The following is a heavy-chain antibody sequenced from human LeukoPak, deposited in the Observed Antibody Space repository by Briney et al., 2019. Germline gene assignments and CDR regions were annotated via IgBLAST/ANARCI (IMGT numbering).Heavy chain of an antibody. D-gene: IGHD6-19*01. Sequence: SGPTLVNPTETLTLTCTVSGFSLSNARMGVSWIRQPPGKALEWLAHIFPNDEKSYSTSLKSRLTISKDTSKSQVVLTMTNMDPVDTATYYCARIRAYSSGWYFDYWGQGTLVTVSS. CDR2: IFPNDEK. V-gene: IGHV2-26*01. J-gene: IGHJ4*02. CDR1: GFSLSNARMG. CDR3: ARIRAYSSGWYFDY.